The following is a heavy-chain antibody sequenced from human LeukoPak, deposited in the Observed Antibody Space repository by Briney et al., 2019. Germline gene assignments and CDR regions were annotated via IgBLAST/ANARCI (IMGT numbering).Heavy chain of an antibody. D-gene: IGHD3-22*01. Sequence: ASVKVSCKASGYTFTGYYMHWVRQAPGQGLEWMGWINPNSGGTNYAQKFQGRVTMTRDASISTAYMELSRLRSDGTAVYYCAGVVITMIANWFDPWGQGTLVTVSS. CDR1: GYTFTGYY. CDR2: INPNSGGT. CDR3: AGVVITMIANWFDP. V-gene: IGHV1-2*02. J-gene: IGHJ5*02.